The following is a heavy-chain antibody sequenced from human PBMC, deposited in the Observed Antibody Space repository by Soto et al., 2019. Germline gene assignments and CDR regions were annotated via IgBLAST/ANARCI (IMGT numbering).Heavy chain of an antibody. J-gene: IGHJ4*02. CDR1: GFTFSSYS. CDR2: ISSSSSYI. CDR3: ARDLAVAAPSYFDY. V-gene: IGHV3-21*01. Sequence: PGGSLRLSCAASGFTFSSYSMNWVRQAPGKGLEWVSSISSSSSYIYYADSVKGRFTISRDNAKNSLYLQMNSLRAEDTAVYYCARDLAVAAPSYFDYWGQGTRVTVAS. D-gene: IGHD2-15*01.